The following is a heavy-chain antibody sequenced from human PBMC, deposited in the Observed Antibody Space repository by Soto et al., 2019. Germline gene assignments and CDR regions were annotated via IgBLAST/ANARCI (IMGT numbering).Heavy chain of an antibody. CDR1: GDTFNSYV. V-gene: IGHV1-69*01. CDR2: IIPILGVT. J-gene: IGHJ4*02. CDR3: ARESLGAKGADH. D-gene: IGHD3-16*01. Sequence: QVQLVQSGAEVKRPVSSVKVSCESSGDTFNSYVISWVRQAPGQGLEWMGGIIPILGVTHYSQKFQGRVSISAVGSTGSAYMELTKLGFEDMAFYYCARESLGAKGADHWGQGTLVTVSS.